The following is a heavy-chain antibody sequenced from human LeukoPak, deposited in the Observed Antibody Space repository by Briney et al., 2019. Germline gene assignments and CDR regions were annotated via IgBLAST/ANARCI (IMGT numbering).Heavy chain of an antibody. CDR1: GGTFSSYA. D-gene: IGHD3-10*01. CDR3: ATGSARGVIITTFDY. J-gene: IGHJ4*02. CDR2: IIPIFGTA. Sequence: SVKVSCKASGGTFSSYAISWVRQAPGQGLEWMGGIIPIFGTANYAQKFQGRVTMTEDTSTDTAYMELSSLRSEDTAVYYCATGSARGVIITTFDYWGQGTLVTVSS. V-gene: IGHV1-69*06.